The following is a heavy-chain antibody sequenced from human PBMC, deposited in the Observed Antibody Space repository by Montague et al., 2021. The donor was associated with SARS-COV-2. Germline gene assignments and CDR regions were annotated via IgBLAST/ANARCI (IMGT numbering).Heavy chain of an antibody. CDR3: ASMVRAQVYYFDY. D-gene: IGHD3-10*01. CDR2: IFYSGST. CDR1: GGSISSSSYY. J-gene: IGHJ4*02. V-gene: IGHV4-39*01. Sequence: SETLSLTCTVSGGSISSSSYYWGWIRQPPGKGLEWIGSIFYSGSTDYNPPLKSQVTISVDTSKNQFSLKLSSVTAADTAVYYCASMVRAQVYYFDYWGQGTLVTVSS.